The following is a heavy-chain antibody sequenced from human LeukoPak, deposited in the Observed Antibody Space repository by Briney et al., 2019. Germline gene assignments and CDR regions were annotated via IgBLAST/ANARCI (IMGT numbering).Heavy chain of an antibody. CDR3: ARLGLGDEACWFDP. V-gene: IGHV4-59*01. J-gene: IGHJ5*02. D-gene: IGHD3-10*01. CDR2: VYYSGRT. CDR1: GGSIDTYY. Sequence: SETLSLSCTVSGGSIDTYYWSWIRQPPGKGLEWIGFVYYSGRTSYNPSLKSRVTISVDTSKSQFSLRLSSVTAADTAMYYCARLGLGDEACWFDPWGQGTLVTISS.